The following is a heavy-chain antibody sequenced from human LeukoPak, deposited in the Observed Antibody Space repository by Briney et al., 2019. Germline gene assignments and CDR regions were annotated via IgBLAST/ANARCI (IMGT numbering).Heavy chain of an antibody. CDR2: ISYDGTDK. Sequence: GRSLRLSCAASGFTFITYGFHWVRQAPGKGLEWVTFISYDGTDKYYTDSVKGRFTISRDNSKNTLNLQMDSLRAEDTAVYYCAREGVYSEILTGCSFFDSWGQGTLVIVSS. D-gene: IGHD3-9*01. J-gene: IGHJ4*02. V-gene: IGHV3-30*03. CDR3: AREGVYSEILTGCSFFDS. CDR1: GFTFITYG.